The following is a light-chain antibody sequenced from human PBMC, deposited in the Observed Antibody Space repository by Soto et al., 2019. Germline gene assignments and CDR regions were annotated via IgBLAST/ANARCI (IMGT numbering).Light chain of an antibody. Sequence: SALAQRSSVSASPGKSITISCTGTSSDVGAYDYVSWYQQHPDKAPKLMIYEVSNRPSGVSNRFSGSKSVNTATLTISGLQADDEADYYCSSYKSSSPRVFGTRTKVTVL. CDR2: EVS. CDR3: SSYKSSSPRV. CDR1: SSDVGAYDY. V-gene: IGLV2-14*03. J-gene: IGLJ1*01.